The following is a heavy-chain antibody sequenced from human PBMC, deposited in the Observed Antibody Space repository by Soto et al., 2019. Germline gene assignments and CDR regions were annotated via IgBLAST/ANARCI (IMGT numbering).Heavy chain of an antibody. Sequence: QVQLQESGPGLVKPSETLSLTCSISGGSISDYQWSWIRQPPGKRLEWIGYIYYSGRTNYNPSLKSRVTISLDTSTKQLSLRLRSVTAADAAVYYCARMRGLGEISAYFDYWGQGALVTVSS. D-gene: IGHD3-16*02. J-gene: IGHJ4*02. V-gene: IGHV4-59*01. CDR1: GGSISDYQ. CDR2: IYYSGRT. CDR3: ARMRGLGEISAYFDY.